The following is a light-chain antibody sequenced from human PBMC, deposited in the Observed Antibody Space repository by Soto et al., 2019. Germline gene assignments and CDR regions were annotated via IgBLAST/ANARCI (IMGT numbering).Light chain of an antibody. CDR2: GAS. CDR3: QQYSPPIT. J-gene: IGKJ5*01. CDR1: QSVTDRY. V-gene: IGKV3-20*01. Sequence: IVLTPSPGALSLSSGERAALSCRASQSVTDRYLAWYQQKPGQAPRLLIYGASKRATGIPDRFSGSGSGTDFTLTISRLEPEDFAVYYCQQYSPPITFGQGTRLEIK.